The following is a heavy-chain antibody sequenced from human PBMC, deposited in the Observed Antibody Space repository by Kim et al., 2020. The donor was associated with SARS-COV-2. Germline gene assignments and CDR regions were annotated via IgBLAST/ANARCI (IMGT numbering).Heavy chain of an antibody. V-gene: IGHV1-2*04. Sequence: ASVKVSCKASGYTFTGYYMHWVRQAPGQGLEWMGWINPNSGGTNYAQKFQGWVTMTRDTSISTAYMELSRLRSDDTAVYYCARNTNSGSYSDAFDIWGQGTMVTVSS. D-gene: IGHD1-26*01. J-gene: IGHJ3*02. CDR2: INPNSGGT. CDR3: ARNTNSGSYSDAFDI. CDR1: GYTFTGYY.